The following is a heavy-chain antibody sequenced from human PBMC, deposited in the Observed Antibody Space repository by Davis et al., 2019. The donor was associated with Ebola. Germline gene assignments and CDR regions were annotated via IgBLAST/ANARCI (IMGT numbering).Heavy chain of an antibody. V-gene: IGHV3-43D*03. D-gene: IGHD3-22*01. CDR1: GFTFGDYA. Sequence: GGSLRLSCAALGFTFGDYAMHWVRQAPGKGLEWVSLISWDGRSTAYADSVRDRFSISRDNSRNFLYLQMNGLRAEDTALYYCTAYDSTFRNYWGQGTLVTVSS. CDR2: ISWDGRST. CDR3: TAYDSTFRNY. J-gene: IGHJ4*02.